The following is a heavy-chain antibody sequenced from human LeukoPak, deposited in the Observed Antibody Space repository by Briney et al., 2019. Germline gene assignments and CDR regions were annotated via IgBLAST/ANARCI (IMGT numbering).Heavy chain of an antibody. J-gene: IGHJ3*02. CDR2: IYYSGST. Sequence: ASETLSLTCTVSGGSISSYYWSWIRQPPGKGLEWIGYIYYSGSTNYNPSLKSRVTISVDTSKNQFSLKLSSVTAADTAVYYCARTPLWFGEISAFDIWGQGTMVTVSS. D-gene: IGHD3-10*01. CDR3: ARTPLWFGEISAFDI. V-gene: IGHV4-59*12. CDR1: GGSISSYY.